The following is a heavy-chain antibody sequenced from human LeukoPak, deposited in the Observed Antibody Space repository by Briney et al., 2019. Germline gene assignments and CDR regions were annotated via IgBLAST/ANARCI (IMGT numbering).Heavy chain of an antibody. Sequence: SETLSLTCTVSGYSISSGYYWGWIRQPPGKGLEWIGSIYHSGSTYYNPSLKSRVTISVDTSKNQFSLKLSSATAADTAVYYCARGGHRGYYYDSSGIDYWGQGTLVTVSS. CDR2: IYHSGST. J-gene: IGHJ4*02. D-gene: IGHD3-22*01. V-gene: IGHV4-38-2*02. CDR3: ARGGHRGYYYDSSGIDY. CDR1: GYSISSGYY.